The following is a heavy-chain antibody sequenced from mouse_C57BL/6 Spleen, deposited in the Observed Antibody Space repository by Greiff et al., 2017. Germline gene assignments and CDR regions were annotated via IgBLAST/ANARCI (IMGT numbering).Heavy chain of an antibody. V-gene: IGHV1-63*01. CDR1: GYTFTNYW. J-gene: IGHJ2*01. CDR2: IYPGGGYT. CDR3: ARRSTMVTTEYYFDY. D-gene: IGHD2-2*01. Sequence: VQLQQSGAELVRPGTSVKMSCKASGYTFTNYWIGWAKQRPGHGLEWIGDIYPGGGYTNYNEKFKGKATLTADKSSSTAYMQFSSLISEDSAIYYCARRSTMVTTEYYFDYWGQGTTLTVSS.